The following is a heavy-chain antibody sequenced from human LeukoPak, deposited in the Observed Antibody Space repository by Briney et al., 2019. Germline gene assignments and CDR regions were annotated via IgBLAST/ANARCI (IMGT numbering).Heavy chain of an antibody. CDR3: ARCSGTCRTGFDY. D-gene: IGHD3-10*02. CDR1: GFTFSSYW. Sequence: PGGSLRLSCAASGFTFSSYWMTWVRQAPGKGLEWVSSIDESGTYTYYADSVKGRFTISRDNSRNTLYLQMNSLSADDTAIYYCARCSGTCRTGFDYWGQGILVTVSP. V-gene: IGHV3-23*01. CDR2: IDESGTYT. J-gene: IGHJ4*02.